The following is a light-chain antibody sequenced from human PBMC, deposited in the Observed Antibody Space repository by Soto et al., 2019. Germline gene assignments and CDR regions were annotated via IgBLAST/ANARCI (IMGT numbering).Light chain of an antibody. CDR1: SSDVGGYNY. Sequence: QSALTQPASVSGSPGQSITISCTGTSSDVGGYNYVSWYQQHPGKAPKLMIYEVSNRPSGVSNHFSGSKSGNTASLTISGLQAEDEADYYCSSYTSSSTYVFGTGTKVTV. J-gene: IGLJ1*01. V-gene: IGLV2-14*01. CDR2: EVS. CDR3: SSYTSSSTYV.